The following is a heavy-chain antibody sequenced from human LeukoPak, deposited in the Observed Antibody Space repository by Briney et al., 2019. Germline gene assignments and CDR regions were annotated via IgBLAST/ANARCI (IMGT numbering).Heavy chain of an antibody. CDR1: GGSISSYY. CDR3: ARAQWLARYYFDY. V-gene: IGHV4-59*01. Sequence: SETLSLTCTVSGGSISSYYWSWIRQPPGKGLEWIGYIYYSGSTNYNPSLKSRVTISVDTSKNQFPLKLSSVTAADTAVYYCARAQWLARYYFDYWGQGTLVTVSS. D-gene: IGHD6-19*01. J-gene: IGHJ4*02. CDR2: IYYSGST.